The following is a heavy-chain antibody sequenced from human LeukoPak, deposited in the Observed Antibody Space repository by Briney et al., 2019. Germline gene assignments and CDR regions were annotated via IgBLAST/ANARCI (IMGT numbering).Heavy chain of an antibody. CDR1: GVSISSHY. CDR2: FYYTGST. J-gene: IGHJ4*02. V-gene: IGHV4-59*11. CDR3: ASAGNPHYFDF. Sequence: PSETLSLTCTVSGVSISSHYWSWIRQSPGKRLEWIGNFYYTGSTNYNPSLQSRVAISIDTSKNQFSLTLNSVTAADAAVYYCASAGNPHYFDFWGQGPLVTVSS.